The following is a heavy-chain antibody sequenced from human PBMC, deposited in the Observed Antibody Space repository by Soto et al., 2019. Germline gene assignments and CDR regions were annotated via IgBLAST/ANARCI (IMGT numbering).Heavy chain of an antibody. Sequence: PGGSLRLSCAASGFTFSSYAMSWVRQTPGKGLEWVSAITDSGGSTFYADSVKGRFTISRDNSKNTLYLQMNTLGAEDTAVYYCAREGPPGFLCSGANCYSGRMDVWGQGITVTGSS. CDR3: AREGPPGFLCSGANCYSGRMDV. D-gene: IGHD2-15*01. J-gene: IGHJ6*02. V-gene: IGHV3-23*01. CDR1: GFTFSSYA. CDR2: ITDSGGST.